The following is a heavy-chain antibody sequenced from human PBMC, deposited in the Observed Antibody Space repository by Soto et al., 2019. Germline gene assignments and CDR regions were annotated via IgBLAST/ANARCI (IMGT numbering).Heavy chain of an antibody. CDR1: GVTVSSKY. J-gene: IGHJ4*02. V-gene: IGHV3-53*01. CDR3: AREGYPYGLDY. CDR2: TYTGGNS. Sequence: PGGSLRLSCAASGVTVSSKYMSWVRQAPGKGLEWVSMTYTGGNSNYADPVKGRFTVSRDNSKNTLYLHMNSLSAEDTAVYYCAREGYPYGLDYWGQGSLVTVSS. D-gene: IGHD3-10*01.